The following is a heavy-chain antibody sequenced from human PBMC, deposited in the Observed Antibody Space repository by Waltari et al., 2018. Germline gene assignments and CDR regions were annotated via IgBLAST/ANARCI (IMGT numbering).Heavy chain of an antibody. CDR2: IYHSGGT. V-gene: IGHV4-38-2*01. CDR3: ARHPEQLVGYWYFDL. J-gene: IGHJ2*01. D-gene: IGHD6-6*01. Sequence: QVQLQESGPGLVKPSETLSLTCDVSGYSISSGYYWGWIRQPPGKGLEWIGSIYHSGGTYQNPSLKSRLTISLDTSKNQFSLKLSSVTAADTAVFYCARHPEQLVGYWYFDLWGRGTLVTVSS. CDR1: GYSISSGYY.